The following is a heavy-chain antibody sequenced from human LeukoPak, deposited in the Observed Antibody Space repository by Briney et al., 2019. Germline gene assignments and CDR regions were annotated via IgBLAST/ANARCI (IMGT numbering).Heavy chain of an antibody. J-gene: IGHJ4*02. CDR1: GFTFNSYS. Sequence: GGSLRLSCAASGFTFNSYSMNWVRQAPGKGLEWVSYISSSGTTMYYADSVKGRFTISRGNAKNSLYLQMNSLRDEDTAVYSCARSQWVRGASYYFDYWGQGALVTVSS. V-gene: IGHV3-48*02. D-gene: IGHD3-10*01. CDR2: ISSSGTTM. CDR3: ARSQWVRGASYYFDY.